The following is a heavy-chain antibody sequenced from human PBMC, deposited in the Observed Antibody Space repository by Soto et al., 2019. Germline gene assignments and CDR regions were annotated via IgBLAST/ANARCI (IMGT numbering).Heavy chain of an antibody. CDR1: GGSVSNSNYY. CDR2: VYYRGRS. Sequence: SETLFLTFTVSGGSVSNSNYYWGWIRQSPGKGLEWIGSVYYRGRSYSKSSVKSRVTISVDTSKNQFSLNLNSVTASDTAVYFCVSQRTSVLTQAYFDYWGPGALVTVSS. V-gene: IGHV4-39*01. J-gene: IGHJ4*02. D-gene: IGHD2-8*01. CDR3: VSQRTSVLTQAYFDY.